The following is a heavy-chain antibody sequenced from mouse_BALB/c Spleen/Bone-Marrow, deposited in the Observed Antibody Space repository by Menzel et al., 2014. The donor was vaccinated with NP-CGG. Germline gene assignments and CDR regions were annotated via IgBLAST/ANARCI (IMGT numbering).Heavy chain of an antibody. D-gene: IGHD2-4*01. J-gene: IGHJ1*01. Sequence: DLVKPGASVKLSCKASGYTFTSCWINWIKQRPGQGLEWIGRFAPGSGNTYYNEMFKGKATLTVDTSSSTAYIQLSSLSSEDSAVYSCARARSTVITTWYFDVWGAGTTVTVSS. CDR3: ARARSTVITTWYFDV. CDR2: FAPGSGNT. CDR1: GYTFTSCW. V-gene: IGHV1S41*01.